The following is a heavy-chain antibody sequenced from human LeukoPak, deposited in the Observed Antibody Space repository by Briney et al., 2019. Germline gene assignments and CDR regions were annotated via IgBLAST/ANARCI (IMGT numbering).Heavy chain of an antibody. CDR2: ISSSSSTI. J-gene: IGHJ4*02. D-gene: IGHD5-12*01. CDR1: GFTFSSYS. CDR3: ARAPSYERFDY. Sequence: GGSLRLSCAASGFTFSSYSMNWVRQAPGKGLEWVSYISSSSSTIYYADSVKGRFTISRDNAKNSLYLQMNSLRAEDTAVYYCARAPSYERFDYWGRGTLVTVSS. V-gene: IGHV3-48*04.